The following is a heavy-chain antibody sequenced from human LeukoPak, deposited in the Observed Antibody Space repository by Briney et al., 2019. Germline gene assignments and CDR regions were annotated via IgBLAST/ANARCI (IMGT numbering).Heavy chain of an antibody. CDR3: ARAIAAAGTGGNAFYI. CDR1: GGSISSYY. J-gene: IGHJ3*02. Sequence: SETLSLTCTVSGGSISSYYWSWIRQPAGKGLEWIGRIYTSGSTNYNPSLKSRVTMSVDTSKNQFSLKLSSVTAADTAVYYCARAIAAAGTGGNAFYIWGQGTMVTVSS. CDR2: IYTSGST. V-gene: IGHV4-4*07. D-gene: IGHD6-13*01.